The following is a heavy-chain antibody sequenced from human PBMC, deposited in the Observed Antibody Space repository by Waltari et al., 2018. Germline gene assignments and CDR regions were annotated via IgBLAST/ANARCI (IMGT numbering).Heavy chain of an antibody. CDR1: GDSMISTDC. CDR2: VRGDGKT. Sequence: QLQLQESSPGLVKPSGTLSLTCAVSGDSMISTDCWSWVRQPPGKGLEWVGQVRGDGKTNDSPSFATRVTISLDTYNKQFSLRMTSAAAADTAVYYCARDRGRGLHLDSWGPGTLVTVSP. D-gene: IGHD2-15*01. J-gene: IGHJ4*02. V-gene: IGHV4-4*02. CDR3: ARDRGRGLHLDS.